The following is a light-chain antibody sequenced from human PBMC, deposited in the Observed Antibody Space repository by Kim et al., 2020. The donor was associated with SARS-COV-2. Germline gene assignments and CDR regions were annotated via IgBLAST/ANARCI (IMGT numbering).Light chain of an antibody. J-gene: IGKJ2*01. CDR2: DAS. CDR1: QDISNY. Sequence: SVGDRVTITCQESQDISNYLNWYQQKPGKAPKLLIYDASNLETGVPSRFSGSGSGTDFTFTISSLQPEDIATYYCQQYDNLPLMYTFGQGTKLEI. V-gene: IGKV1-33*01. CDR3: QQYDNLPLMYT.